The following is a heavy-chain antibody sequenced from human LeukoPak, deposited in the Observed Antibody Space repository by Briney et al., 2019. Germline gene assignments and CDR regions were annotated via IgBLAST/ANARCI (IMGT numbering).Heavy chain of an antibody. J-gene: IGHJ6*03. Sequence: GASVKVSCKASGGTFSSYAISWVRQAPGQGLEWMGGIIPIFGTANYAQKFQGRVTITADESTSTAYMELSSLRSEDTAVYYCARVIRHGAQSDGGSYVYYYYYYYMDVWGKGTTVTVSS. CDR3: ARVIRHGAQSDGGSYVYYYYYYYMDV. D-gene: IGHD1-26*01. CDR2: IIPIFGTA. CDR1: GGTFSSYA. V-gene: IGHV1-69*13.